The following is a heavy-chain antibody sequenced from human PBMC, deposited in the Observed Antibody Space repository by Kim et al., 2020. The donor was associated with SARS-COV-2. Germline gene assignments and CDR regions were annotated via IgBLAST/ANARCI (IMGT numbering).Heavy chain of an antibody. V-gene: IGHV3-49*04. J-gene: IGHJ4*02. CDR3: TRESLGGYDSGGDGYFDY. CDR2: IRSKAYGGTT. CDR1: GFTFGDYA. D-gene: IGHD5-12*01. Sequence: GGSLRLSCTASGFTFGDYAMSWVRQAPGKGLEWVGFIRSKAYGGTTEYAASVKGRFTISRDDSKSIAYLQMNSLKTEDTAVYYCTRESLGGYDSGGDGYFDYWCQGTLVTVSS.